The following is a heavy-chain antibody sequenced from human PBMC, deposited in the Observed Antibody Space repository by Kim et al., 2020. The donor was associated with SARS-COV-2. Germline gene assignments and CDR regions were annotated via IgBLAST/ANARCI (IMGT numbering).Heavy chain of an antibody. Sequence: SLKSRVTISVDKSKNQFSLKLSSVTAADTAVYYCARVFGPGGYYYYGMDVWGQGTTVTVSS. V-gene: IGHV4-61*05. D-gene: IGHD3-16*01. J-gene: IGHJ6*02. CDR3: ARVFGPGGYYYYGMDV.